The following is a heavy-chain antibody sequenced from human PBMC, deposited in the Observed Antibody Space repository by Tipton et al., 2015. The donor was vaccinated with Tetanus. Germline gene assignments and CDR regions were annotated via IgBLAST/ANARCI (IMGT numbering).Heavy chain of an antibody. CDR2: IVPLFGSA. CDR3: ATVVAGLRRREGPLDS. D-gene: IGHD1-1*01. Sequence: QLVQSGPEVKKPGSSVRVSCKTSGGTFNNYAISWVRQAPGHGLEWMGMIVPLFGSAYYAQKFQDRVTITAEKSASTAYLDLRSLKSDDPAVYYCATVVAGLRRREGPLDSWGQGTMVTVSS. CDR1: GGTFNNYA. J-gene: IGHJ3*02. V-gene: IGHV1-69*06.